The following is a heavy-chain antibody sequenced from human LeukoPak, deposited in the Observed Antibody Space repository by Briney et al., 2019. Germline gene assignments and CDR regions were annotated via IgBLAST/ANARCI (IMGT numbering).Heavy chain of an antibody. J-gene: IGHJ6*04. D-gene: IGHD3-10*02. Sequence: PGGSLRLSCAASGFTFNSVNWVRQAPGKGLEWVSYISSSGSTIYYADSVKGRFTISRDNAKYSLYLQMNSLRAEDTAVYYCAELGITMIGGVWGKGTTVTISS. CDR1: GFTFNS. CDR2: ISSSGSTI. V-gene: IGHV3-48*04. CDR3: AELGITMIGGV.